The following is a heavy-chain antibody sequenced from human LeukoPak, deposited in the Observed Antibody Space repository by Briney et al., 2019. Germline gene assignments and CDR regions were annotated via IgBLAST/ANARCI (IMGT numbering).Heavy chain of an antibody. J-gene: IGHJ4*02. V-gene: IGHV3-7*01. D-gene: IGHD6-19*01. CDR2: INQDGSEK. CDR3: ARGGGGDGSGWSTTDY. Sequence: GGTLRLSCAASGFTFSSYWMSWVRQAPGKGLEWVANINQDGSEKYDVDSAKGRFTISRDNAKNSLYLQTNSLRVEDTAMYYCARGGGGDGSGWSTTDYWGQGTLVTISS. CDR1: GFTFSSYW.